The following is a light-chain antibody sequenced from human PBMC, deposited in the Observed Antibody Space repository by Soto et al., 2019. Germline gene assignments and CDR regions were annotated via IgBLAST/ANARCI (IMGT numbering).Light chain of an antibody. CDR3: QHYNNWPFT. CDR1: QSIGTK. CDR2: GAS. V-gene: IGKV3-15*01. J-gene: IGKJ3*01. Sequence: EIVMTQFPATLSKSPGESATFSCRASQSIGTKLAWYQQRPGQAPRLLMYGASTGATGIPDRFSGSGSGTDFTLTISRLEPEDFAVYYCQHYNNWPFTFGPGTKVDIK.